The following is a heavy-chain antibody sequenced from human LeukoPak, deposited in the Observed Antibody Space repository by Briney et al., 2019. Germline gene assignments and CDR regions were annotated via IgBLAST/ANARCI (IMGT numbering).Heavy chain of an antibody. J-gene: IGHJ4*02. CDR2: ISERGGST. V-gene: IGHV3-23*01. D-gene: IGHD3-10*01. Sequence: GGSLRLSCVVAGITLSNYGMSWVRQAPGKGLEWVSGISERGGSTNYADSVKGRFIISRDTSKNTVYLQMNSLRVEDTAVYFCAKRGIVIRAVIIIGFHKEAYYFDYWGQGILVTVSS. CDR3: AKRGIVIRAVIIIGFHKEAYYFDY. CDR1: GITLSNYG.